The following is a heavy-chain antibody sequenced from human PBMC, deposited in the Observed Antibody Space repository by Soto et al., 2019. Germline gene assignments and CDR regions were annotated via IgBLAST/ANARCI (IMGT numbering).Heavy chain of an antibody. D-gene: IGHD6-13*01. CDR1: GYTFTSYY. CDR2: INPSGGST. Sequence: QVQLVQSGAEVKKPGASVKVSCKASGYTFTSYYMHWVRQAPGQGLEWMGIINPSGGSTSYAQKFQGRVTRTRDTSTSTVYMELSSLRSEDTAVYYCARRAGGAAAGTDAFDIWGQGTMVTVSS. CDR3: ARRAGGAAAGTDAFDI. J-gene: IGHJ3*02. V-gene: IGHV1-46*01.